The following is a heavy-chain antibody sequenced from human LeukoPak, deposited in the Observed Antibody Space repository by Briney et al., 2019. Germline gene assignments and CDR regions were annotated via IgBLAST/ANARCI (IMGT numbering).Heavy chain of an antibody. CDR3: ARQFRGYYYDSSGKNYFDY. CDR1: GGSFSAYY. Sequence: SETLSLTCAVYGGSFSAYYRSWIRQPPGKGLEWIGEINHSGSTNYNPSLKSRVTISVDTSKNQFSLKLSSVTAADTAVYYCARQFRGYYYDSSGKNYFDYWGQGTLVTVSS. V-gene: IGHV4-34*01. CDR2: INHSGST. D-gene: IGHD3-22*01. J-gene: IGHJ4*02.